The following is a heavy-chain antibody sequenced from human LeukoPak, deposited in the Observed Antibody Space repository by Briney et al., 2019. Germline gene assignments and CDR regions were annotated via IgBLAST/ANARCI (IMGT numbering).Heavy chain of an antibody. CDR2: ISAYNGNT. J-gene: IGHJ4*02. Sequence: ASVNVSCKPSGYTFTSYRISWVRQAPGQGLEWMGWISAYNGNTNYAQKLQGRVTMTTDTSTSTAYMELRSLRSDDTAVYYCASTRSLAVTAPDDYWGQGTLVTVSS. V-gene: IGHV1-18*01. CDR3: ASTRSLAVTAPDDY. CDR1: GYTFTSYR. D-gene: IGHD2-21*02.